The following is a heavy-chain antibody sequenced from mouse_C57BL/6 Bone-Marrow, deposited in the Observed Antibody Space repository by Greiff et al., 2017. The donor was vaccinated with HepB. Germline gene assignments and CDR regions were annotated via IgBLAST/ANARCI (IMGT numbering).Heavy chain of an antibody. CDR3: ARDRDLFDY. J-gene: IGHJ2*01. D-gene: IGHD3-3*01. CDR2: LSYDGSN. Sequence: EVKLQESGPGLVKPSQSLSLTCSVTGYSITSGYYWNWIRQFPGNKLEWMGYLSYDGSNNYNPSLKNRISITRDTSKNQFFLKLNSVTTEDTATYYCARDRDLFDYWGQGTTLTVSS. V-gene: IGHV3-6*01. CDR1: GYSITSGYY.